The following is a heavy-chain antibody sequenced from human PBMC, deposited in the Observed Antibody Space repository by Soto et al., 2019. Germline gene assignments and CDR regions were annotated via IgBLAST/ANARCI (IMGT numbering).Heavy chain of an antibody. V-gene: IGHV4-30-4*01. D-gene: IGHD3-10*01. Sequence: QVQLQESGPGLVKPSQTLSLTCTVSGGSISSGDYYWSWIRQPPGKGLEWIGYIYYSGSTYYNPSLKSLVIISVDKSKNQISLKLSSVTAADTVVYYCATTYYDGSGSYYGSLGGWFDPWGQGTLVTVSS. CDR1: GGSISSGDYY. CDR2: IYYSGST. J-gene: IGHJ5*02. CDR3: ATTYYDGSGSYYGSLGGWFDP.